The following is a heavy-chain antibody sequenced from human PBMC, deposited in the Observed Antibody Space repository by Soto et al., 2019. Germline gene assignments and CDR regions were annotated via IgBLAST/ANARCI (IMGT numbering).Heavy chain of an antibody. CDR3: ASGEGRNGHDTRFDY. CDR1: GFAFSYYG. J-gene: IGHJ4*02. Sequence: QMQLVESGGGVVQPGRSLRVSCATSGFAFSYYGIRWVRQAPGKGLEWVADISHDGKDKWYADSVKGRFTISRDNSENTLYLQMNGLRSEDTAVYFCASGEGRNGHDTRFDYWGQGTLVTVSS. D-gene: IGHD3-10*01. V-gene: IGHV3-30*03. CDR2: ISHDGKDK.